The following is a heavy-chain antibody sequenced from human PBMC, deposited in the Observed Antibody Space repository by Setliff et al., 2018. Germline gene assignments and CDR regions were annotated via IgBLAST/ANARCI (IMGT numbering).Heavy chain of an antibody. CDR2: IYHGGKT. D-gene: IGHD1-1*01. V-gene: IGHV4-39*01. CDR1: GGSISSGVYY. Sequence: SETLSLACTVSGGSISSGVYYWGWIRQPPGKGLEWIGRIYHGGKTYYNTSLESRLTISVDTSKNQFSLKLRSVTAADTAVYYCARTGTYRYFDSWGQGTLVTVSS. CDR3: ARTGTYRYFDS. J-gene: IGHJ4*02.